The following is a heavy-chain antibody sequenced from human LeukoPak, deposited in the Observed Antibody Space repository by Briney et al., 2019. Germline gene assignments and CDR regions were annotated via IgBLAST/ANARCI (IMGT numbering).Heavy chain of an antibody. Sequence: GESLKISCAASGFTFSNYAMHWVRQAPGKGLEYVSAISSDGVSTYYANSVKGRFTISRDNSKNTLYLQMGSLRAGDMAVYYCARDRWGCTSTSCYDFGYWGQGTLVTVSS. V-gene: IGHV3-64*01. CDR2: ISSDGVST. CDR1: GFTFSNYA. D-gene: IGHD2-2*01. J-gene: IGHJ4*02. CDR3: ARDRWGCTSTSCYDFGY.